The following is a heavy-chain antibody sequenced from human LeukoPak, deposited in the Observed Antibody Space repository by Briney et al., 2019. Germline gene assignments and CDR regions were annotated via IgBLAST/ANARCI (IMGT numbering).Heavy chain of an antibody. D-gene: IGHD3-3*01. CDR3: AKDPVPPPYYDFWSGYSIVAVDY. Sequence: GGSLRLSCAASGFTFSSYAMSWVRQAPGKGLEWVSAISGSGGSTYYADSVKGQFTISRDNSKNTLYLQMNSLRAEDTAVYYCAKDPVPPPYYDFWSGYSIVAVDYWGQGTLVTVSS. V-gene: IGHV3-23*01. CDR2: ISGSGGST. J-gene: IGHJ4*02. CDR1: GFTFSSYA.